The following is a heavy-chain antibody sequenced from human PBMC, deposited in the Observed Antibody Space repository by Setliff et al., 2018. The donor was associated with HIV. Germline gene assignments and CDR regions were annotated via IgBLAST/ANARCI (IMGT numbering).Heavy chain of an antibody. CDR1: GGSFSGYY. Sequence: PSETLSLTCAVYGGSFSGYYWSWIRQPPGKGLEWIGEINHSGSTNYNPSLKSRVTISVDMSKNQFSLKLSSVTAADTAVYYCVRHKDRWGAIDYWGQGTLVTVSS. V-gene: IGHV4-34*01. J-gene: IGHJ4*02. CDR2: INHSGST. D-gene: IGHD7-27*01. CDR3: VRHKDRWGAIDY.